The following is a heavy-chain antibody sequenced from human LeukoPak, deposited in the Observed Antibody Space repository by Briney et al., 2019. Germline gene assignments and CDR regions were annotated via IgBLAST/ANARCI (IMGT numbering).Heavy chain of an antibody. CDR3: ARDLVDYGDYYYYYYMDV. CDR2: ISSNGGST. V-gene: IGHV3-64*01. Sequence: GGSLRLSCAASGLTFSSYAMHWVRQAPGKGLEYVSAISSNGGSTYYANSVKGRFTISRDNSKNTLYLQMGSLRAEDMAVYYCARDLVDYGDYYYYYYMDVWGKGTTVTVSS. CDR1: GLTFSSYA. D-gene: IGHD4-17*01. J-gene: IGHJ6*03.